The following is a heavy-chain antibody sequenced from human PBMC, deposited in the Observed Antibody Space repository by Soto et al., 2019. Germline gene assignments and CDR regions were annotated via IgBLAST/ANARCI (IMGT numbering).Heavy chain of an antibody. CDR3: AKGTYRDYVYWDHAFDI. J-gene: IGHJ3*02. CDR2: ISGSGSRT. Sequence: GGSLRLSCAASGFTVSSNYMSWVRQAPGKGLEWVSVISGSGSRTYYADSVKGRFTFSRDNSKKTLYLQMNSLRAEDTAVYFCAKGTYRDYVYWDHAFDIWGQGTMVTVSS. D-gene: IGHD4-17*01. CDR1: GFTVSSNY. V-gene: IGHV3-23*01.